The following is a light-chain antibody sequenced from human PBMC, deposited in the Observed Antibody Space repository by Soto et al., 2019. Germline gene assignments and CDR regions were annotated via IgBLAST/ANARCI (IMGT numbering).Light chain of an antibody. V-gene: IGLV2-8*01. Sequence: QSALTQPPSASGSPGQSVTISCTGTSSDVGGYNYVSWYQQHPGKAPKLMIYEVYKRPSGVPDRFSGSKSGNTASLTVSGLQAEDEADYYCSSYAANYLYVFGTGTKLTVL. J-gene: IGLJ1*01. CDR3: SSYAANYLYV. CDR2: EVY. CDR1: SSDVGGYNY.